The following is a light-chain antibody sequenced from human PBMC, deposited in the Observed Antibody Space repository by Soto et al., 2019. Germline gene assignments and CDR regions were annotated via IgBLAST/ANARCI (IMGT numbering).Light chain of an antibody. J-gene: IGKJ1*01. CDR2: GAS. V-gene: IGKV3-20*01. CDR1: ESVSSNY. CDR3: QQYRGSPRT. Sequence: EIVLTQSPGTLSLSPGERATLSCRASESVSSNYLAWYQQKPGQAPRLLIYGASTRATGVPDRFSGSGSGTDFTLSISRLEPEDFAVYYCQQYRGSPRTFVQGTKVEI.